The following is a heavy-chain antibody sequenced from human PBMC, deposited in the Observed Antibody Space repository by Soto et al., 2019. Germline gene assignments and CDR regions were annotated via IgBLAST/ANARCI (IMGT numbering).Heavy chain of an antibody. CDR1: GYTFTNYG. J-gene: IGHJ5*02. Sequence: HVELEQSGTDVKKPGASVTVSCRASGYTFTNYGINWVRQAPGHGLEWMGWISGHNSNTSHAQNFQGRVTMTTDTSTSTAYLDLRCLTSGDTGIYYCARGPAYNSVWYRDWFDAWGQGTLVTVSS. D-gene: IGHD6-19*01. CDR2: ISGHNSNT. CDR3: ARGPAYNSVWYRDWFDA. V-gene: IGHV1-18*01.